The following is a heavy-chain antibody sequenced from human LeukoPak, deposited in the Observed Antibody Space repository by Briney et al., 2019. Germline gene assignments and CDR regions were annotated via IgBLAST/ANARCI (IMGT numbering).Heavy chain of an antibody. CDR3: ARAGGEQLVRGFDY. CDR1: GGSISSGGYY. J-gene: IGHJ4*02. CDR2: IYYSGST. V-gene: IGHV4-31*03. D-gene: IGHD6-6*01. Sequence: SETLSLTCTVSGGSISSGGYYWSWVRQHPGKGLEWIGYIYYSGSTYYNPSHKSRITIAVNTSKNQFSLKLSSVTAADTAVYYCARAGGEQLVRGFDYWGQGTLVTVSS.